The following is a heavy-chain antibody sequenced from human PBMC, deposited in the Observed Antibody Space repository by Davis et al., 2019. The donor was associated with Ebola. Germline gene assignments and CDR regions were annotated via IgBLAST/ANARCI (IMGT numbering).Heavy chain of an antibody. V-gene: IGHV1-2*04. Sequence: AASVKVSCKASGYTFTGYYIHWVQQAPGQGLEWMGWINPNSGDTKYSQKFQGWVTMTRDTPISTAYMELNRLTSDDTAVYYCARDRVCSGATCYAYFDFRGQGTLVTVSS. CDR2: INPNSGDT. J-gene: IGHJ4*02. CDR1: GYTFTGYY. CDR3: ARDRVCSGATCYAYFDF. D-gene: IGHD2-15*01.